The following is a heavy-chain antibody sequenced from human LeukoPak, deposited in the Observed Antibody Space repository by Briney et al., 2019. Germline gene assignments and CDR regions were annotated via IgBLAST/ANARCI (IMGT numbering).Heavy chain of an antibody. CDR2: FDPEDGET. J-gene: IGHJ5*02. CDR1: GYTLTELS. CDR3: ARDRRYYGSGSPRSWFDP. V-gene: IGHV1-24*01. D-gene: IGHD3-10*01. Sequence: GASVKVSCKVSGYTLTELSMHWVRQAPGKGLEWMGGFDPEDGETIYAQKFQGRVTMTRDTSISTAYMELSRLRSDDTAVYYCARDRRYYGSGSPRSWFDPWGQGTLVTVSS.